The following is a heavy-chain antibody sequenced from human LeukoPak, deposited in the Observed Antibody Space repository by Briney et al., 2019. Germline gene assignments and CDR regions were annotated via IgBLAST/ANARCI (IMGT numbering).Heavy chain of an antibody. CDR1: GYTFTSYY. CDR2: INPSGGST. CDR3: ARDGVARERCSSTSCYGVGSFDY. Sequence: ASVKVSCKASGYTFTSYYMHWVRQAPGQGLEWMGIINPSGGSTSYAQKFQGRVTITRDTSTSTVYMELSSLRSEDTAVYYCARDGVARERCSSTSCYGVGSFDYWGQGTLVTVSS. D-gene: IGHD2-2*01. V-gene: IGHV1-46*01. J-gene: IGHJ4*02.